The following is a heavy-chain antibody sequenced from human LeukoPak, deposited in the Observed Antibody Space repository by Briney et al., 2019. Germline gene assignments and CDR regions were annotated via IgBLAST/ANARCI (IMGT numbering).Heavy chain of an antibody. CDR1: GGSISSGGYY. CDR2: IYYSGST. D-gene: IGHD5-18*01. J-gene: IGHJ4*02. Sequence: SATLSLTCTVSGGSISSGGYYWSWIRQHPGKGLEWIGYIYYSGSTYYNPSLKSRVTISVDTSKNQFSLKLSSVTAADTAVYYCARVYSYGYYFDYWGQGTLVTVSS. CDR3: ARVYSYGYYFDY. V-gene: IGHV4-31*03.